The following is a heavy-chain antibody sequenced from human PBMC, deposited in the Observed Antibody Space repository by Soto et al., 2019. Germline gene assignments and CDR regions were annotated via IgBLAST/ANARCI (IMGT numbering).Heavy chain of an antibody. CDR2: IKSKTDGGTT. Sequence: LRLSCAASGFTFSNAWMSWVRQAPGKGLEWVGRIKSKTDGGTTDYAAPVKGRFTISRDDSKNTLYLQMNSLKTEDTAVYYCTTGHCSSTSCYLYYYGMDVWGQGTTVTVSS. V-gene: IGHV3-15*01. D-gene: IGHD2-2*01. J-gene: IGHJ6*02. CDR1: GFTFSNAW. CDR3: TTGHCSSTSCYLYYYGMDV.